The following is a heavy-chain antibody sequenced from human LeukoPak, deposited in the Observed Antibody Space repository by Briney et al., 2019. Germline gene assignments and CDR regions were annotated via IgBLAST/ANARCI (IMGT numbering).Heavy chain of an antibody. CDR1: GFTFNSFF. CDR2: ISQDGSET. CDR3: VRDLGHSRHYFEY. J-gene: IGHJ4*02. D-gene: IGHD7-27*01. Sequence: GGSLRLSCAASGFTFNSFFLNWVRLTPGRELEWVACISQDGSETFYMDSVRGRFTTSRDNTKNSLYLQMDSLRAEDTAVYFCVRDLGHSRHYFEYWGQGALVTVSS. V-gene: IGHV3-7*01.